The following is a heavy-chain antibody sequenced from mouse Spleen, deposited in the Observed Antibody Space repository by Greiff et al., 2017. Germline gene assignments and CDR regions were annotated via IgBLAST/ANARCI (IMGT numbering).Heavy chain of an antibody. CDR3: ATGYGSSPLYFDY. CDR2: IYPGSGST. Sequence: QVHVKQPGAELVKPGASVKMSCKASGYTFTSYWITWVKQRPGQGLEWIGDIYPGSGSTNYNEKFKSKATLTVDTSSSTAYMQLSSLTSEDSAVYYCATGYGSSPLYFDYWGQGTTLTVSS. V-gene: IGHV1-55*01. D-gene: IGHD1-1*01. J-gene: IGHJ2*01. CDR1: GYTFTSYW.